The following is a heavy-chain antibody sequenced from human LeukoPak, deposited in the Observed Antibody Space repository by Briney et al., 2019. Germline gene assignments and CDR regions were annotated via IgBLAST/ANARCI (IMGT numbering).Heavy chain of an antibody. V-gene: IGHV3-23*01. Sequence: PGGSLRLSCVASGFTFSSYAMTWVRQAPGKGLEWVSVISGSGGSTYYADSVKGRLTISRDNSKNTLYLQMNSLRAEDTAVYYCAKDPRWGFGESFDYWGQGTLITVSS. CDR3: AKDPRWGFGESFDY. CDR2: ISGSGGST. D-gene: IGHD3-10*01. CDR1: GFTFSSYA. J-gene: IGHJ4*02.